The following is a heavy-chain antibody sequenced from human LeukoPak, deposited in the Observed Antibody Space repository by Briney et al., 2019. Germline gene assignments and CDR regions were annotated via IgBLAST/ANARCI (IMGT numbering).Heavy chain of an antibody. CDR1: GFTFSTYD. Sequence: SGGSLRLSCAASGFTFSTYDMNWVRQAPGEGLEWVSYISRSSSHIYYADSMKGRLTISRDNAKSSLYLQMDSLRDEDTAIYYCARVRAALARMGGMDVWGQGTTVTVSS. D-gene: IGHD5-12*01. CDR3: ARVRAALARMGGMDV. CDR2: ISRSSSHI. V-gene: IGHV3-21*01. J-gene: IGHJ6*02.